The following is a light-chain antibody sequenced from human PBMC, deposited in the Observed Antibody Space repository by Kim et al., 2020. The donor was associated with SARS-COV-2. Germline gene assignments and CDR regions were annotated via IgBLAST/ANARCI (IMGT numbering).Light chain of an antibody. CDR2: QDS. J-gene: IGLJ1*01. V-gene: IGLV3-1*01. Sequence: SVTPGQRASITCSGDKLGDKYACRYQQKAGQTPMVVIYQDSKRPSGIPSRFSGSYSGNTATLTISGTQAMDEADYYCQAWDSSTGVFGTGTKVTVL. CDR3: QAWDSSTGV. CDR1: KLGDKY.